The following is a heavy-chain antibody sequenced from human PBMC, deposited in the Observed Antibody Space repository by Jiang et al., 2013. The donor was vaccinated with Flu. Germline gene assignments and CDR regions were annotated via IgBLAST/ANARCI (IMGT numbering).Heavy chain of an antibody. CDR2: IDPTDSYT. V-gene: IGHV5-10-1*01. D-gene: IGHD3-10*01. CDR3: ARRAYYYGSGSQYFFYYYMDV. CDR1: GYTFSNYW. Sequence: CGAEVKKPGESLRISCETSGYTFSNYWINWVRQVPGEGLEWVARIDPTDSYTTYNPSFEGRVSISVDTSTSTAYLQLNSLKASDTAIYYCARRAYYYGSGSQYFFYYYMDVVGTKGPRSPSP. J-gene: IGHJ6*03.